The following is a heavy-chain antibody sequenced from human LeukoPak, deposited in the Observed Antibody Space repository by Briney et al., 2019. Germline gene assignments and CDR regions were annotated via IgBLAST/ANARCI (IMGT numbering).Heavy chain of an antibody. J-gene: IGHJ4*02. Sequence: GGSLRLSCAASGFTFSSNAMSWVRQAPGKGLEWVSGIGGDSRTHYADSVEGRSTISRDTSKNMLYLQMNNLRAEDTAVYYCAKDILRWSFDYWDQGTLVTVSS. CDR1: GFTFSSNA. CDR3: AKDILRWSFDY. V-gene: IGHV3-23*01. CDR2: IGGDSRT. D-gene: IGHD4-23*01.